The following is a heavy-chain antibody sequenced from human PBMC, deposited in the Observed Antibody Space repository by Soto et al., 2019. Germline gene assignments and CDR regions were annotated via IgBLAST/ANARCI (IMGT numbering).Heavy chain of an antibody. CDR1: GGSISSSSYY. CDR3: ASEVRYYYYGMDV. CDR2: IYYSGST. J-gene: IGHJ6*02. V-gene: IGHV4-39*01. Sequence: SETLSLTCTVSGGSISSSSYYWGWIRQPPGKGLEWIGSIYYSGSTYYNPSLKSRVTISVDTSKNQFSLKLSSVTAADTAVYYCASEVRYYYYGMDVWGQGTTVTVSS.